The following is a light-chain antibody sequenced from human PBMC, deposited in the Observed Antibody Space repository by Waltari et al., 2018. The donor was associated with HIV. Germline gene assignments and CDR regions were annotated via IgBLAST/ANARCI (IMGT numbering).Light chain of an antibody. J-gene: IGLJ2*01. CDR3: CSYAGSSTLV. CDR2: EVS. CDR1: SSDVGRYTL. Sequence: QSALTQPASVSGSPGQSITISCPGPSSDVGRYTLSPWHQQHPGKAPKLRIYEVSKPPSGVSNRFSGSKSGNTASLTISGLQAEDEADYYCCSYAGSSTLVFGGGTKLTVL. V-gene: IGLV2-23*02.